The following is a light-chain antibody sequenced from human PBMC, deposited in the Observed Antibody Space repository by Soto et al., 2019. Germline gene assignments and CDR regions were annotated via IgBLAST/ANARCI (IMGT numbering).Light chain of an antibody. CDR2: GAS. J-gene: IGKJ2*01. CDR1: HSVSSSH. CDR3: HQYGSSPRT. Sequence: EIVLTQSPGTLSLSPVERATLSCRASHSVSSSHLAWYQQKPGQAPRLLIYGASSRATGIPDRFSGSGSGTDFTLTISRLEPEDFAVYYCHQYGSSPRTFGQGTKLEIK. V-gene: IGKV3-20*01.